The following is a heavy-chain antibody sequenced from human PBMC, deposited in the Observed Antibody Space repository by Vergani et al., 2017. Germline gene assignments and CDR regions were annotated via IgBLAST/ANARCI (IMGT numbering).Heavy chain of an antibody. J-gene: IGHJ6*02. CDR1: GYTFTSYG. D-gene: IGHD3-22*01. Sequence: QVQLVQSGAEVKKPGASVKVSCKAYGYTFTSYGISWVRQAPGQGLEWRGWISAYNGNTHYAQKRQGRVTMTTDTSTSTAYMELRSLRSDDTAVYYCAREKYDSSAGYYYGMDVWGQGTTVTVSS. CDR2: ISAYNGNT. V-gene: IGHV1-18*01. CDR3: AREKYDSSAGYYYGMDV.